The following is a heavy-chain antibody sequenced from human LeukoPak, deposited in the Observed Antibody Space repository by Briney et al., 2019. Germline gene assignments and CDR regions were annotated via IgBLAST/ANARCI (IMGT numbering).Heavy chain of an antibody. CDR3: ARLVVDSTGYFDY. Sequence: PGGSLRLSCAASGFTFSSYWTSWVRQAPGKGLEWVANIKQDGSEKYYVDSVKGRFTISRDNAKNSLYLQMNSLRAEDTAVYYCARLVVDSTGYFDYWGQGTLVTVSS. J-gene: IGHJ4*02. CDR1: GFTFSSYW. D-gene: IGHD4-17*01. V-gene: IGHV3-7*01. CDR2: IKQDGSEK.